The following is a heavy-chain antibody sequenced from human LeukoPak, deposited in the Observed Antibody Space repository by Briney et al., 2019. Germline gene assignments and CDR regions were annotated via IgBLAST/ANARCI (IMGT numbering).Heavy chain of an antibody. Sequence: ASVKVSCKASGGTFSSYAISWVRQAPGQGLEWMGWISAYNGNTNYAQKLQGRVTMTTDTSTSTAYMELRSLRSDDTAVYYCASEGYCSGGSCYAYWGQGTLVTVSS. V-gene: IGHV1-18*01. CDR1: GGTFSSYA. J-gene: IGHJ4*02. D-gene: IGHD2-15*01. CDR3: ASEGYCSGGSCYAY. CDR2: ISAYNGNT.